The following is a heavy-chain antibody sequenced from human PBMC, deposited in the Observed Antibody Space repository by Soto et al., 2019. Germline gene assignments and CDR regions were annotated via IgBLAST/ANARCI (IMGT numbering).Heavy chain of an antibody. D-gene: IGHD1-26*01. V-gene: IGHV4-61*01. CDR3: ARDQWELPCDY. CDR1: GGSVSIGSYY. Sequence: SETLSLTCTVSGGSVSIGSYYLSWIRQPPGKGLEWIGYIYYSGSTNYNPSLKSRVTIPVDTSKNQFSLKLRSVTAADTAVYYCARDQWELPCDYWGQGTLITVSS. J-gene: IGHJ4*02. CDR2: IYYSGST.